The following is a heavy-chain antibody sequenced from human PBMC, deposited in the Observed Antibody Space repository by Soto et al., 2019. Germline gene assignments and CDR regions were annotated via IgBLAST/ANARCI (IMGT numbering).Heavy chain of an antibody. D-gene: IGHD2-21*02. CDR2: ISAYNGNT. V-gene: IGHV1-18*01. CDR3: ARGPIYCGGDCYAFDY. Sequence: GKGLEWMGWISAYNGNTNYAQKLQGRVTMTTDTSTSTAYMELRSLRSDDTAVYYCARGPIYCGGDCYAFDYWGQGTLVTVSS. J-gene: IGHJ4*02.